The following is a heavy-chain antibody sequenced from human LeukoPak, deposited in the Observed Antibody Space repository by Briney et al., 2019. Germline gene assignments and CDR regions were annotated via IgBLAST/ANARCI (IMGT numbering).Heavy chain of an antibody. V-gene: IGHV3-7*01. CDR1: GFTFSTYW. D-gene: IGHD6-6*01. CDR2: IKQDGSDK. CDR3: ARFRYSSSAFDY. Sequence: GGSLRLSCAASGFTFSTYWMTWVRRAPGKGLEWVANIKQDGSDKYYVDSVKGRFTISRDNAKNSLYLQMNSLRAEDTAVYYCARFRYSSSAFDYWGQGTLVTVSS. J-gene: IGHJ4*02.